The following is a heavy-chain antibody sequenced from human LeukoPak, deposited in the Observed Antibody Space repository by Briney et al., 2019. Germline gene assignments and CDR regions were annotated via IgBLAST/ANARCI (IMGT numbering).Heavy chain of an antibody. CDR2: IYTSGST. D-gene: IGHD1-20*01. CDR3: ARVITGTSFRFDP. Sequence: SETLSLTCTVSGGSISSYYWSWIRQPAGKGLEWIGRIYTSGSTNYNPSLKSRVTIPVDTSKNQFSLKLSSVTAADTAVYYCARVITGTSFRFDPWGQGTLVTVSS. CDR1: GGSISSYY. V-gene: IGHV4-4*07. J-gene: IGHJ5*02.